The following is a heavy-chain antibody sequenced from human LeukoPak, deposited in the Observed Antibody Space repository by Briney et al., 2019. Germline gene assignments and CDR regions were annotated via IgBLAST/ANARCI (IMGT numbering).Heavy chain of an antibody. CDR3: ARDSVSSPGGFDP. J-gene: IGHJ5*02. CDR2: IYTSGST. CDR1: GGSISSYY. V-gene: IGHV4-4*07. D-gene: IGHD6-13*01. Sequence: PSETLSLTCTVSGGSISSYYWSWIRQPPGKGLEWIGRIYTSGSTNYNPSLKSRVTMSVDTSKNQFSLELSCVTAADTAVYYCARDSVSSPGGFDPWGQGTLVTVPS.